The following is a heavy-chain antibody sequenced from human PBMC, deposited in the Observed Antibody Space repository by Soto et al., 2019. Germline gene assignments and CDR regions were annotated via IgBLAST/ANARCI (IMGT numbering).Heavy chain of an antibody. Sequence: EVQLVESGGGLVQPGGSLRLSCAASGFTFSSYSMNWVRQAPGKGLEWVSYISSSSSTIYYADSVKGRFTISRDNAKKSLYLQMNSLRDEDTAVYYCARESRFLEWLSRNWFDPWGQGTLVTVSS. CDR1: GFTFSSYS. J-gene: IGHJ5*02. CDR2: ISSSSSTI. CDR3: ARESRFLEWLSRNWFDP. V-gene: IGHV3-48*02. D-gene: IGHD3-3*01.